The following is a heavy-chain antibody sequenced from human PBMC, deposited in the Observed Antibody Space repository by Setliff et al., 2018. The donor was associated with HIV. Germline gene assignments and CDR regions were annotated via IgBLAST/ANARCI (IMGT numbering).Heavy chain of an antibody. Sequence: SETLSLTCAVSGYSISSGYYWGWIRQPPGKGLEWIGSIYYSGSTYYNPSLKSRITISVDTSKNQFSLRLSSVTAADTAVYYCARGYSNVWPPIYNWFDPWGQGTLVTVS. D-gene: IGHD6-19*01. V-gene: IGHV4-38-2*01. J-gene: IGHJ5*02. CDR3: ARGYSNVWPPIYNWFDP. CDR2: IYYSGST. CDR1: GYSISSGYY.